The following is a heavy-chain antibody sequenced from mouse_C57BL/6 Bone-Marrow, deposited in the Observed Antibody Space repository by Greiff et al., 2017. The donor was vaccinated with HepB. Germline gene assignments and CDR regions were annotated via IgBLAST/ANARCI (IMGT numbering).Heavy chain of an antibody. Sequence: EVKLMESEGGLVQPGSSMKLSCTASGFTFSDYYIAWVRQVPEKGLEWVANINYDGSSTYYLDSLKSRFIISRDNAKNILYLQMSSLKSEDTATYYCAREDYGSTMDYWGQGTSVTVSS. D-gene: IGHD1-1*01. J-gene: IGHJ4*01. CDR2: INYDGSST. CDR1: GFTFSDYY. V-gene: IGHV5-16*01. CDR3: AREDYGSTMDY.